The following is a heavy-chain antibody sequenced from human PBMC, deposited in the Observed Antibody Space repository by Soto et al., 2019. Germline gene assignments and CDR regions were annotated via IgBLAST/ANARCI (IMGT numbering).Heavy chain of an antibody. CDR2: ISSTTNCI. CDR3: ARESEDFTSNFDF. CDR1: GFTFTRYT. Sequence: GGSLRLSWVASGFTFTRYTMNWVRQAPGKGLEWVSSISSTTNCIYYADSMKGRFTISRDNAKNSLYLEMNSLRAEDTAVYYCARESEDFTSNFDFWGQGTLVTVSS. J-gene: IGHJ4*02. V-gene: IGHV3-21*04.